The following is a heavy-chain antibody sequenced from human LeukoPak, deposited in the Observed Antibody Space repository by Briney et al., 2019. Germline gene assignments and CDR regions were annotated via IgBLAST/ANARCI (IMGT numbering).Heavy chain of an antibody. CDR3: QYAN. Sequence: TGGSLRLSCAASGLTFSSYGMHWVRQAPGKGLEWVSGIRADAVTTYYADSVKGRFIISRDDSKNTVYLQMNSLYYCVKDDGWVQYANWGQGTLVTVSS. D-gene: IGHD3-10*02. J-gene: IGHJ4*02. CDR1: GLTFSSYG. CDR2: IRADAVTT. V-gene: IGHV3-23*01.